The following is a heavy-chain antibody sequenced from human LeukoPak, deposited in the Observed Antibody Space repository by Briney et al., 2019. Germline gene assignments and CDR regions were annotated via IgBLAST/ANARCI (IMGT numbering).Heavy chain of an antibody. CDR1: GYTFTSYW. CDR3: ARLPLGWLHSPFDY. D-gene: IGHD5-24*01. V-gene: IGHV5-51*01. Sequence: KVSCKASGYTFTSYWIGWVRQMPGKGLEWMGIIYPGDSDTRYSPSFQGQVTISADKSISTAYLQWSSLKASDTAMYYCARLPLGWLHSPFDYWGQGTLVTVSS. CDR2: IYPGDSDT. J-gene: IGHJ4*02.